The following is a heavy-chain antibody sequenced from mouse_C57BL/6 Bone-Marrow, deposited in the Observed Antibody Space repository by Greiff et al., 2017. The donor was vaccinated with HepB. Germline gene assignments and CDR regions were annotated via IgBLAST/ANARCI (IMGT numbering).Heavy chain of an antibody. Sequence: QVTLKVSGPGILQPSQTLSLTCSFSGFSLSTFGMGVGWIRQPSGKGLEWLAHIWWDDDKYYNPALKSRLTISKDTSKNQVFLKIANVDTADTATYYCARIALYGSSYGWYFDVWGTGTTVTVSS. CDR3: ARIALYGSSYGWYFDV. D-gene: IGHD1-1*01. J-gene: IGHJ1*03. CDR1: GFSLSTFGMG. V-gene: IGHV8-8*01. CDR2: IWWDDDK.